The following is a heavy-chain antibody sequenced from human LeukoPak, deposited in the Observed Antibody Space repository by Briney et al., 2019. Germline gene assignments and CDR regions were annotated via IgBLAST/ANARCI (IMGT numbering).Heavy chain of an antibody. V-gene: IGHV4-34*01. CDR2: INHSGST. CDR3: ARGEAPYCSSTSCYSVFDY. Sequence: GSLRLSCAASGFTFSNAWMSWIRQPPGKGLEWIGEINHSGSTNYNPFLKSRVTISVDTSKNQFSLKLSSVTAADTAVYYCARGEAPYCSSTSCYSVFDYWGQGTLVTVSS. J-gene: IGHJ4*02. CDR1: GFTFSNAW. D-gene: IGHD2-2*02.